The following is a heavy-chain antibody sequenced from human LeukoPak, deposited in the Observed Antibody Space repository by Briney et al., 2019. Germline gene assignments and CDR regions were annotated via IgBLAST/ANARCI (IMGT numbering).Heavy chain of an antibody. CDR2: ISYDGSNK. CDR3: ASSSGWYY. Sequence: PGGSLRLSCAASGFTFSSYAMHWVRQAPGKGLEWVAVISYDGSNKYYADSVKGRFTISRDNSKNTLYLQMNSLRAEDTAVYYCASSSGWYYWGQGTLVTVSS. CDR1: GFTFSSYA. D-gene: IGHD6-19*01. J-gene: IGHJ4*02. V-gene: IGHV3-30-3*01.